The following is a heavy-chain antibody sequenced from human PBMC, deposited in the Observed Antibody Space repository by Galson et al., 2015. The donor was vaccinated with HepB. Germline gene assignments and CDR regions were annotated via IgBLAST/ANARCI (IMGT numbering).Heavy chain of an antibody. D-gene: IGHD2-2*01. J-gene: IGHJ3*02. V-gene: IGHV3-9*01. CDR1: GFIFDDYA. CDR3: AKDLTGGYCNSASCPGFDAFDI. Sequence: SLRLSCAASGFIFDDYAMHWVRQAPGKGLEWVSGISWNSNSIGYADSVKGRFTISRDKAKNSLYLQMKSLTADDTALYYCAKDLTGGYCNSASCPGFDAFDIWGQGTMVTVSS. CDR2: ISWNSNSI.